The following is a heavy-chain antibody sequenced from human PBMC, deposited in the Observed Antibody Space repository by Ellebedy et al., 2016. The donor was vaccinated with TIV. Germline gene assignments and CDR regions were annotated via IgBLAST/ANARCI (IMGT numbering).Heavy chain of an antibody. CDR1: GFTFSSYS. Sequence: GESLKISCAASGFTFSSYSMNWVRQAPGKGLEWVSSISSSSSYIYYADSVKGRFTISRDNAKNSLYLQMNSPRAEDTAVYYCARRNSHDYWGQGTLVTVSS. V-gene: IGHV3-21*01. CDR3: ARRNSHDY. J-gene: IGHJ4*02. CDR2: ISSSSSYI. D-gene: IGHD1-14*01.